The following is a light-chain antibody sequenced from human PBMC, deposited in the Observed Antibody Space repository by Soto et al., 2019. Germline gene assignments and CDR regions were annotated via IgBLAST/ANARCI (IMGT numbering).Light chain of an antibody. CDR3: CSYAANYVR. CDR2: DAS. J-gene: IGLJ2*01. CDR1: SSDVGGFKY. V-gene: IGLV2-11*01. Sequence: QSALTQPRSVSGSPGQSVTISCTGTSSDVGGFKYVSWYQQHPGKAPKLIIFDASKRPSGVPDRFSGSKSGYTASRTISGLQGEDEADYYCCSYAANYVRFGGGTKLTVL.